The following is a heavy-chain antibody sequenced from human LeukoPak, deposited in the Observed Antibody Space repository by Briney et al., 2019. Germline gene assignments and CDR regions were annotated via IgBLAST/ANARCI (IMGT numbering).Heavy chain of an antibody. Sequence: GGSLRLSCAASGFTFSDYYMSWIRQAPGKGLEWVSYISSSGSTIYYADSLKGRFTISRDNAKNSLYLQMNSLRAEDTAVYYCARDLYYGSGSYPPPLVYWGQGTLVTVSS. CDR2: ISSSGSTI. CDR1: GFTFSDYY. V-gene: IGHV3-11*01. CDR3: ARDLYYGSGSYPPPLVY. D-gene: IGHD3-10*01. J-gene: IGHJ4*02.